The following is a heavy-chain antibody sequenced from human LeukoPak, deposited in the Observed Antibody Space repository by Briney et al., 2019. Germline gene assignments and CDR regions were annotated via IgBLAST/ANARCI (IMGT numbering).Heavy chain of an antibody. V-gene: IGHV4-39*07. D-gene: IGHD3-10*01. CDR2: IYYSGST. J-gene: IGHJ4*02. CDR1: GGSISSSSYY. CDR3: ARERITMVRGVIIEGFDY. Sequence: SETLSLTCTVSGGSISSSSYYWGWIRQPPGKGLEWIGSIYYSGSTYYNPSLKSRVTISVDTSKNQFSLKLSSVTAADTAVYYCARERITMVRGVIIEGFDYWGQGTLVTVSS.